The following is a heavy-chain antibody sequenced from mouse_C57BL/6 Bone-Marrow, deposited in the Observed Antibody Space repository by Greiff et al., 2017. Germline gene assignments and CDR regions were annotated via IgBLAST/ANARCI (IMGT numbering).Heavy chain of an antibody. D-gene: IGHD2-2*01. CDR2: IYPSDGST. V-gene: IGHV1-78*01. CDR1: GYTFTDYS. J-gene: IGHJ3*01. CDR3: ARCYCVYAY. Sequence: VQLQQPDAELVKPGASVKLSCKASGYTFTDYSMNWMKQRPEQGLEWIGYIYPSDGSTKYNEKFKGKATLTADTSSSTAYMQLNSLTSADSAVYYCARCYCVYAYWGQGTLVTVSA.